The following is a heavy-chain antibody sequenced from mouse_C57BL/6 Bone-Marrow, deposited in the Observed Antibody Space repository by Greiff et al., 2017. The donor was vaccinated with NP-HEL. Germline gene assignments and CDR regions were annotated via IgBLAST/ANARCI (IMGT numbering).Heavy chain of an antibody. CDR2: INSDGGST. D-gene: IGHD2-3*01. V-gene: IGHV5-2*01. Sequence: EVQGVESGGGLVQPGESLKLSCESNEYEFPSHDMSWVRKTPEKRLELVAAINSDGGSTYYPDTMERRFIISRDNTKKTLYLQMSSLRSEDTALYYCARQGDGYYEGVFAYWGQGTLVTVSA. CDR3: ARQGDGYYEGVFAY. CDR1: EYEFPSHD. J-gene: IGHJ3*01.